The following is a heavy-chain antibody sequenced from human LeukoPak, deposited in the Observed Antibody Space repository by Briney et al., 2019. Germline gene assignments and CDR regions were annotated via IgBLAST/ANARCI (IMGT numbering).Heavy chain of an antibody. CDR3: ARRGYSYGHNWFDP. D-gene: IGHD5-18*01. V-gene: IGHV5-51*01. CDR1: GSRFSNYW. Sequence: GASLKISFKGSGSRFSNYWIGWVRQIPGKGLEWMGIIYPGDSDTRYSPSFQGQVTISADKSISTAYLQWSSLKASDTAMYYCARRGYSYGHNWFDPWGQGTLVTVSS. CDR2: IYPGDSDT. J-gene: IGHJ5*02.